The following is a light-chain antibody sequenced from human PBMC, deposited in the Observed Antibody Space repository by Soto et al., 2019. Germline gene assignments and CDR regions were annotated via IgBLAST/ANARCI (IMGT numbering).Light chain of an antibody. CDR1: ISNIGGNS. V-gene: IGLV1-51*01. Sequence: QSVLTQPPSLSAAPGRKVTISCSGSISNIGGNSVSWYQQLPGTAPKLLIYDDNKRPSGIPDRLSGSKSGTSATLGITGFQTGDEADYYCGSWDSSLSAYVFGTGTKVTVL. J-gene: IGLJ1*01. CDR2: DDN. CDR3: GSWDSSLSAYV.